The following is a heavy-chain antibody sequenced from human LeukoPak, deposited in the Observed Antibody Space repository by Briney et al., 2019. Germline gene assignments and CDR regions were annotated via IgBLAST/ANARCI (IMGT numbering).Heavy chain of an antibody. Sequence: GGSLRLSCAASGFTFSNYAMTWVRQDPAKGLEWVSGISDSGGSTYYADSVKGRFTISRDNSKNTLYLQMNSLRAEDTAVYYCAKSLSGGGYYFEYWGQGTLVTVSS. D-gene: IGHD3-10*01. V-gene: IGHV3-23*01. CDR2: ISDSGGST. CDR1: GFTFSNYA. CDR3: AKSLSGGGYYFEY. J-gene: IGHJ4*02.